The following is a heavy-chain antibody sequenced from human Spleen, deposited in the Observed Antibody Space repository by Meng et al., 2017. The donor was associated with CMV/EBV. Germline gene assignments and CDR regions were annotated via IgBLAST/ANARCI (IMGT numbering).Heavy chain of an antibody. J-gene: IGHJ3*01. CDR1: GGSISSSSYY. D-gene: IGHD2-2*01. Sequence: GSLRLSCTVSGGSISSSSYYWGWIRQPPGKGLEWIGSIYYSGSTYYNPSLKSRVTISVDTSKNQFSLKLSSVTAADTAVYYCARDYCSRTSCYLIAFDVWGQGTMVTVSS. CDR2: IYYSGST. V-gene: IGHV4-39*07. CDR3: ARDYCSRTSCYLIAFDV.